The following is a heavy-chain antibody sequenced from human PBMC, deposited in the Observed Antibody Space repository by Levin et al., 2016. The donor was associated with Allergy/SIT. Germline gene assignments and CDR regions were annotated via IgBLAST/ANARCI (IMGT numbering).Heavy chain of an antibody. CDR3: ARAALIGYSYVSFDP. CDR2: IIPIFGTA. J-gene: IGHJ5*02. D-gene: IGHD5-18*01. V-gene: IGHV1-69*01. Sequence: WVRQAPGQGLEWMGGIIPIFGTANYAQKFQGRVTITADESTSTAYMELSSLRSEDTAVYYCARAALIGYSYVSFDPWGQGTLVTVSS.